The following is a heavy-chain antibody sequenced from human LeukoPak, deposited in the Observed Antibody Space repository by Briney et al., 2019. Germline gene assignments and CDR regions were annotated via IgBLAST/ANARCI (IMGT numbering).Heavy chain of an antibody. CDR3: AKDGKNYFDC. V-gene: IGHV3-43*01. Sequence: GGSLRLSCAASGFTFSSYSMHWVRQAPGKGLEWVSLISWDGGSTYYADSVKGRFTISRDNSKNSLSLQMNSLRAEDTALYYCAKDGKNYFDCWGQGTLVTVSS. CDR1: GFTFSSYS. CDR2: ISWDGGST. J-gene: IGHJ4*02.